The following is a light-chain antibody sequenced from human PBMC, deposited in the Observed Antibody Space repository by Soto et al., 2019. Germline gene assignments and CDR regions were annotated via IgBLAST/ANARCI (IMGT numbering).Light chain of an antibody. J-gene: IGLJ1*01. Sequence: QSVLTQPPSASGTPGQGVTISCSGSSSNIGSNTVNWYQQLPGTAPKLLIHNDNQRPSGVPDRFSGSKSGTSASLAISGLQSEDEADYYCAAWDDSLNGYVFATGTKLTVL. CDR2: NDN. V-gene: IGLV1-44*01. CDR1: SSNIGSNT. CDR3: AAWDDSLNGYV.